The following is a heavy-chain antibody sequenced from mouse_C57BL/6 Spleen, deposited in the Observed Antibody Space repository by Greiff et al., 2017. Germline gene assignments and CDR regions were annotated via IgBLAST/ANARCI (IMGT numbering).Heavy chain of an antibody. Sequence: QVQLQQSGAELARPGASVKMSCKASGYTFTSYTMHWVKQRPGQGLEWIGYINPSSGYTKYNQKFKDKATLTADKSSITAYMQLSSLTSEDSAVYYCARSARGSSYYFDYWGQGTTLTVSS. CDR1: GYTFTSYT. CDR3: ARSARGSSYYFDY. D-gene: IGHD1-1*01. CDR2: INPSSGYT. V-gene: IGHV1-4*01. J-gene: IGHJ2*01.